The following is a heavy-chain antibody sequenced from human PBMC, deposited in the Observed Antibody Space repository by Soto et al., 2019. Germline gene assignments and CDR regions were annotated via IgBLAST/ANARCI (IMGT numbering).Heavy chain of an antibody. CDR1: GFTFSSYG. CDR3: ASSPPTVTMYYFDY. Sequence: QVQLVESGGGVVQPERSLRLSCAASGFTFSSYGMHWVRQAPGKGLEWVAVIWYDGSNKYYADSVKGRFTISRDKSKNTLYLQMNSLRAEDTAVYYCASSPPTVTMYYFDYWGQGTLVTVSS. CDR2: IWYDGSNK. V-gene: IGHV3-33*01. D-gene: IGHD4-17*01. J-gene: IGHJ4*02.